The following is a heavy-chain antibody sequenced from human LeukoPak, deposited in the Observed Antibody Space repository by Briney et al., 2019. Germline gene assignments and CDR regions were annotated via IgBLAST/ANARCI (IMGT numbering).Heavy chain of an antibody. CDR2: IIPIFGTA. CDR3: AVTGTIRDYYCMDV. CDR1: GGTFSSYA. J-gene: IGHJ6*03. Sequence: SVKVSCKASGGTFSSYAISWVRQAPGQGLEWMGGIIPIFGTANYAQKFQGRVTITADKSTSTAYMELSSLRSEDTAVYYCAVTGTIRDYYCMDVWGKGTTVTVSS. D-gene: IGHD1-7*01. V-gene: IGHV1-69*06.